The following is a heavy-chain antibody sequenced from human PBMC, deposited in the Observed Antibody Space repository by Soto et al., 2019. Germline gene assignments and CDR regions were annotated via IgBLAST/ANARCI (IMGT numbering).Heavy chain of an antibody. CDR2: IIPIFETT. J-gene: IGHJ6*02. V-gene: IGHV1-69*01. CDR3: ARDMIPAAISYRYYAMDV. Sequence: QVQLVQSGAEVKKPGSSVKVSCKASGGTFSNYAFGWVRQVPGQGLEWMGGIIPIFETTNYAQKFQGRVTITADESTSTTYMELSSLSSEDTAVFFCARDMIPAAISYRYYAMDVWGQGTTVTVSS. D-gene: IGHD2-2*01. CDR1: GGTFSNYA.